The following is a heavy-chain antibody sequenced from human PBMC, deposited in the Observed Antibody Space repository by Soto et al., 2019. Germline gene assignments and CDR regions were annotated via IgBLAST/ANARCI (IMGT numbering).Heavy chain of an antibody. CDR1: GYTFSSYG. V-gene: IGHV1-18*04. Sequence: GASVKVSCKSSGYTFSSYGFSWVRQAPGQGLEWMGWISAYNGKTNYAQKFQGRLTMTTDTSTNTAYMELRSLRSDDTAVYYCARATGYLEQSPSVGRFDPWGQATLVTISS. CDR2: ISAYNGKT. CDR3: ARATGYLEQSPSVGRFDP. J-gene: IGHJ5*02. D-gene: IGHD1-1*01.